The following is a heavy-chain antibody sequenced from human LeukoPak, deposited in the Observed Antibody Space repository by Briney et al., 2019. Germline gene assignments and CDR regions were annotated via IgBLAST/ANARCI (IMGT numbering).Heavy chain of an antibody. CDR3: ASPVVGGGSDDAFDI. D-gene: IGHD2-15*01. J-gene: IGHJ3*02. CDR1: GGSISSYY. Sequence: SETLSLTCTVSGGSISSYYWSWIRQPPGKGLEWIGYIYYSGSTNYNPSLKSRVTISVNTSKNQFSLKLSSVTAADTAVYYCASPVVGGGSDDAFDIWGQGTMVTVSS. CDR2: IYYSGST. V-gene: IGHV4-59*08.